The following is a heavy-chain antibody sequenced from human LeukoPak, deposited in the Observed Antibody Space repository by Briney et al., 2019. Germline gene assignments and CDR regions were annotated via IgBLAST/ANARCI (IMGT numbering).Heavy chain of an antibody. Sequence: PSETLSLTCTVSGGSISRYYWSWIRQPPGKGLEWIGYIYYSGSTNYNPSLESRVTMSVDTSKNQFSLKLRSMTAAGTAVYYCARDNYYDSSGYTDYWGQGTLVTVSS. CDR3: ARDNYYDSSGYTDY. V-gene: IGHV4-59*12. CDR2: IYYSGST. CDR1: GGSISRYY. D-gene: IGHD3-22*01. J-gene: IGHJ4*02.